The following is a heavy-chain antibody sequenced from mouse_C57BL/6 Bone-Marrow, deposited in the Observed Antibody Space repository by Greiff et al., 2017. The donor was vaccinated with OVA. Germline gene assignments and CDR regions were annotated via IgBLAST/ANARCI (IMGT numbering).Heavy chain of an antibody. CDR1: GFSLTSYG. D-gene: IGHD1-1*01. CDR2: IWSDGST. Sequence: VQLVESGPGLVAPSQSLSITCTVSGFSLTSYGVHWVRQPPGKGLEWLVVIWSDGSTTYNSALKSRLSISKDNSKSQVFLKMNSLQTDDTAMYYCARHGPHYYGSSYPFAYWGQGTLVTVSA. V-gene: IGHV2-6-1*01. J-gene: IGHJ3*01. CDR3: ARHGPHYYGSSYPFAY.